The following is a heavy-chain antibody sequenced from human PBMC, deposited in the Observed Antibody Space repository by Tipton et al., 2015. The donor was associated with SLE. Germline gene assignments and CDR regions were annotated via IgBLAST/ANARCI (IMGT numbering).Heavy chain of an antibody. V-gene: IGHV3-7*01. J-gene: IGHJ4*02. D-gene: IGHD6-19*01. CDR2: IKQDGSEN. Sequence: GSLRLSCAASGFTFSSYWMSWVRQAPGKGLEWVANIKQDGSENNYVDSVRGRFTISRDNAENSLFLQMKYLRADDTAFYFCAREGSGWYPDYWGQGTLVTVSS. CDR1: GFTFSSYW. CDR3: AREGSGWYPDY.